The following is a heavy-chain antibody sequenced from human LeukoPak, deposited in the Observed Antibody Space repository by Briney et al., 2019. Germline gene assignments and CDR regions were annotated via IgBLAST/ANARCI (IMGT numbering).Heavy chain of an antibody. J-gene: IGHJ4*02. CDR1: GFTFSSYS. Sequence: GGSLRLSCAASGFTFSSYSMNWVRQAPGKGLEWVSSISSSSSYIYYADSVKGRFTISRDNSKNTLYLQMNSLRAEDTAVYYCARDPAVAGTDNYFDYWGQGTLVTVSS. V-gene: IGHV3-21*01. CDR2: ISSSSSYI. D-gene: IGHD6-19*01. CDR3: ARDPAVAGTDNYFDY.